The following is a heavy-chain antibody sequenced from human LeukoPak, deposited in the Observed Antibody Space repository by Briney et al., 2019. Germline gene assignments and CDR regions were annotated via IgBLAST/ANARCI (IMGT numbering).Heavy chain of an antibody. D-gene: IGHD3-22*01. Sequence: SETLSLTCAVYGGSFSGYYWSWIRQPPGKGLEWIGEINHSGSTNYNPSLKSRVTISVDTSKNLFSLKLSSVTAADTAVYYCARSYYYDSNIDYWGQGTLVTVSS. CDR1: GGSFSGYY. CDR2: INHSGST. CDR3: ARSYYYDSNIDY. V-gene: IGHV4-34*01. J-gene: IGHJ4*02.